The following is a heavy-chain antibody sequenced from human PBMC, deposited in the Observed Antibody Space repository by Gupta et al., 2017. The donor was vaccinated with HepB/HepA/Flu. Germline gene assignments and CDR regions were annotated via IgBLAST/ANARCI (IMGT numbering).Heavy chain of an antibody. Sequence: QLQLQESGPGLVKPSETLSLTCSVSGGSLSVTIYYWAWIRQSPGKGLEWIGEVDYSGTTSYNPSLKSRVTMSVDRSQNQFSLKLKSVTAADTAVYYCARVVQWELPYYSDYWGQGALVTVSS. CDR3: ARVVQWELPYYSDY. CDR1: GGSLSVTIYY. J-gene: IGHJ4*02. V-gene: IGHV4-39*01. CDR2: VDYSGTT. D-gene: IGHD1-26*01.